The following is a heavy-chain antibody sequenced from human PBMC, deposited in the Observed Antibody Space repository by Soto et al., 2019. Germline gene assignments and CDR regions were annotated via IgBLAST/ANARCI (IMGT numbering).Heavy chain of an antibody. V-gene: IGHV1-69*02. CDR3: ARSGMAAAGVYWYFDL. CDR1: GGTFSSYT. CDR2: IIPILGIA. J-gene: IGHJ2*01. Sequence: SVKVSCKASGGTFSSYTISWGRQAPGQGLEWMGRIIPILGIANYAQKFQGRVTITADKSTSTAYMELSSLRSEDTAVYYCARSGMAAAGVYWYFDLWGRGTLVTVSS. D-gene: IGHD6-13*01.